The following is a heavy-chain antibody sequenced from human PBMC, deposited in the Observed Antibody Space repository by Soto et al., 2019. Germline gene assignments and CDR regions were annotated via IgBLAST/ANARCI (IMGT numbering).Heavy chain of an antibody. CDR1: GGSISSSSYY. CDR2: IYYSGST. CDR3: APQGMVRGVFDY. Sequence: QLQLQESGPGLVKPSETLSLTCTVSGGSISSSSYYWGWIRQPPGKGLEWIGSIYYSGSTYYNPSLKSRVTISVDTSKNQFSLKLSSVTAADTAVYYCAPQGMVRGVFDYRGQGTLVTVSS. V-gene: IGHV4-39*01. D-gene: IGHD3-10*01. J-gene: IGHJ4*02.